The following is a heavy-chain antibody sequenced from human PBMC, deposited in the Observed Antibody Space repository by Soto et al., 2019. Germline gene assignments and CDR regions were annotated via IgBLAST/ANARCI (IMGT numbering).Heavy chain of an antibody. D-gene: IGHD3-22*01. CDR2: ISYDGSNK. CDR3: AKDRRSSGFQH. V-gene: IGHV3-30*18. J-gene: IGHJ1*01. Sequence: QVQLVESGGGVVQPGRSLRLSCAASGFTFSSYGMHWVRQAPGKGLEWVAVISYDGSNKYYADSVKGRFTISRDNSKNTLYLQMNSLRAEDTAVYYCAKDRRSSGFQHWGQGTLVTVSS. CDR1: GFTFSSYG.